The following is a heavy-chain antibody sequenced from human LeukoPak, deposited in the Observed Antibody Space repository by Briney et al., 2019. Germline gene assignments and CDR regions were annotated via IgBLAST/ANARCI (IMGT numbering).Heavy chain of an antibody. D-gene: IGHD3-10*01. CDR3: ARGGGPLLWFGELSTDWFDP. Sequence: PSGTLSLTCAVSGGSISSSNWWSWVRQPPGKGLEWIGEIYHSGSTNYNPSLKSRVTKSVDKSKNQFSLKLSSVTAADTAVYYCARGGGPLLWFGELSTDWFDPWGQGTLVTVSS. CDR2: IYHSGST. J-gene: IGHJ5*02. V-gene: IGHV4-4*02. CDR1: GGSISSSNW.